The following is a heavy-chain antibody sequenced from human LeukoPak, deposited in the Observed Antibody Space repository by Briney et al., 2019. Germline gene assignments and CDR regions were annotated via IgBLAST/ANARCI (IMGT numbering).Heavy chain of an antibody. CDR3: ARGYWFYFDY. V-gene: IGHV4-61*02. Sequence: SETLSLTCTVSGGSISSGSYYWSWIRQPAWKGLEWIGRIYIRGSTSYNPALKSRVTISVDTSKNQFSLKLSSVTAADTAVYYCARGYWFYFDYWGQGTLVTVSS. J-gene: IGHJ4*02. D-gene: IGHD2-8*02. CDR1: GGSISSGSYY. CDR2: IYIRGST.